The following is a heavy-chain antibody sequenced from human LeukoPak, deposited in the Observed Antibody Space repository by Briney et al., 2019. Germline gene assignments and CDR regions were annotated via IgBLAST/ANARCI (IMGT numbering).Heavy chain of an antibody. Sequence: PSETLSLTCAVYGESFSDHYWSWIRQPPGKGLEWIGEINHSGSTNYSPSLKSRVTISTDTSKNQFSLKLSSATAADTAVYFCARGGGEAPSSWGQGILVTVSS. D-gene: IGHD2-21*01. CDR2: INHSGST. J-gene: IGHJ4*02. V-gene: IGHV4-34*01. CDR1: GESFSDHY. CDR3: ARGGGEAPSS.